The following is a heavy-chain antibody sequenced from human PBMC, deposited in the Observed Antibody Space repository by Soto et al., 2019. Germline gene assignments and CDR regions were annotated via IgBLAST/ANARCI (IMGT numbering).Heavy chain of an antibody. Sequence: QLQLQESGPGLVKPSETLSLTCTVSGGSISSSSYYWGWIRQPPGKGLEWIGSIYYSGSTYYNPSLKSRVTISVDTSKNQFSLKLSSVTAADTAVYYCARLAASIVGPSTSRYWGQGPLVTVSS. CDR1: GGSISSSSYY. CDR2: IYYSGST. V-gene: IGHV4-39*01. J-gene: IGHJ4*02. CDR3: ARLAASIVGPSTSRY. D-gene: IGHD1-26*01.